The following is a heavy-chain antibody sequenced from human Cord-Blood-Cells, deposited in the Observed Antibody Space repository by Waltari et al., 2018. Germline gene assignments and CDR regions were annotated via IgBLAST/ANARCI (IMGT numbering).Heavy chain of an antibody. V-gene: IGHV3-30-3*01. J-gene: IGHJ4*02. Sequence: QVQLVESGGGVVQPGRSLRLSCAASGFTFSSYAMHWVRQAPGKGLEWVAVISYEGSNKYYADSVKGRFTISRDNSKNTLYLQMNSLRAEDTAVYYCARENPNGAGSYFDYWGQGTLVTVSS. D-gene: IGHD3-10*01. CDR2: ISYEGSNK. CDR1: GFTFSSYA. CDR3: ARENPNGAGSYFDY.